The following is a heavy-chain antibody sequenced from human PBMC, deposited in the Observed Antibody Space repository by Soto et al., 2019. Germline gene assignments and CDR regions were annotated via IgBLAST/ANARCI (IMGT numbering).Heavy chain of an antibody. V-gene: IGHV3-21*01. CDR2: ISSSSSYI. Sequence: PGGSLRLSCAASGFTFSSYSMNWVRQAPGRGLEWVSSISSSSSYIYYADSVKGRFTISRDNAKNSLYLQMNSLRAEDTAVYYCAGEAEQLAANSIDYWGQGTLVTVSS. J-gene: IGHJ4*02. CDR1: GFTFSSYS. D-gene: IGHD6-13*01. CDR3: AGEAEQLAANSIDY.